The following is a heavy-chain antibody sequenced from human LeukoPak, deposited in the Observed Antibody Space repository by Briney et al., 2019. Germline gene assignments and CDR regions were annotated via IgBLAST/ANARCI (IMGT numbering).Heavy chain of an antibody. Sequence: SETLSLTCTVSGGSISSNYWSWIRQPPGKGLEWIGYIYYSGSTNYNPSLKSRVTISVDTSKNQFSLKLSSVTAADTAVYYCARGPSDGYGGNSDYWGQGTLVTVSS. D-gene: IGHD4-23*01. V-gene: IGHV4-59*01. CDR1: GGSISSNY. CDR3: ARGPSDGYGGNSDY. CDR2: IYYSGST. J-gene: IGHJ4*02.